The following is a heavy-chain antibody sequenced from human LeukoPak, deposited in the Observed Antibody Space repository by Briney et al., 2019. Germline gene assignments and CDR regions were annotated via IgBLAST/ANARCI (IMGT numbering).Heavy chain of an antibody. CDR2: ISSSSSYI. Sequence: GGSLRLSCAASGFTFSNAWMSWVRQAPGKGLEWVSSISSSSSYIYYADSVKGRFTISRDNAKNSLYLQMNSLRAEDTAVYYCATMTTVTSYGMDVWGQGTTVTVSS. CDR3: ATMTTVTSYGMDV. V-gene: IGHV3-21*01. CDR1: GFTFSNAW. D-gene: IGHD4-11*01. J-gene: IGHJ6*02.